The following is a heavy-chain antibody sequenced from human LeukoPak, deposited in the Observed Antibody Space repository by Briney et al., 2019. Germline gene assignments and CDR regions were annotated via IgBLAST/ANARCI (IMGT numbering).Heavy chain of an antibody. J-gene: IGHJ4*02. CDR2: IYYSGST. V-gene: IGHV4-31*03. CDR1: GGSISSGGYY. Sequence: PSETLSLTCTVSGGSISSGGYYWSWIRQHPGKGLEWIGYIYYSGSTYYNPSLKSRVTISVDTSKNQFSLKLSSVTAADTAVYYCARADLYYYHSSGYFDYWGQGTLVTVSS. CDR3: ARADLYYYHSSGYFDY. D-gene: IGHD3-22*01.